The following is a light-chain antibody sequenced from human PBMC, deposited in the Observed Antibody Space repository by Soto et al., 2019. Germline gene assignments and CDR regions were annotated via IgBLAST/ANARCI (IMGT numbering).Light chain of an antibody. Sequence: ESVLTQSPGTLSLSPGERATLSCRASQSVTSSYLAWYQQRPGQAPRLLIFGASYRATGIPDRFSGSGSGTDFTLTISRLEPEDFAVYYCQHYSSSPPEFTCGPGTKADSK. CDR2: GAS. J-gene: IGKJ3*01. CDR1: QSVTSSY. V-gene: IGKV3-20*01. CDR3: QHYSSSPPEFT.